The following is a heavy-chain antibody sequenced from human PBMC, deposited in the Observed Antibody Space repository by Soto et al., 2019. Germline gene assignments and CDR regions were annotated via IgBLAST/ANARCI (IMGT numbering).Heavy chain of an antibody. V-gene: IGHV4-39*01. CDR3: ARQCLYDFWSGPAHNWFDP. D-gene: IGHD3-3*01. CDR1: CESSAVSSDY. CDR2: ISYSGIA. Sequence: LXLTYTVSCESSAVSSDYWGWIRQPPGRGLEWIGSISYSGIAHYSASLRSRITISVDTSKNRFSLNLSSVTAADTAVYYCARQCLYDFWSGPAHNWFDPWGRGTLVTVSS. J-gene: IGHJ5*02.